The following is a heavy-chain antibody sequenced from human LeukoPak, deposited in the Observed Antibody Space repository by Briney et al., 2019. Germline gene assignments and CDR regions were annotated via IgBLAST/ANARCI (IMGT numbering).Heavy chain of an antibody. CDR3: ARDGFLAAAGKGNWFDP. CDR2: ISAYNGNT. D-gene: IGHD6-13*01. CDR1: GYTFTGYY. Sequence: ASVKVSCKASGYTFTGYYMHWVRQAPGQGLEWMGWISAYNGNTNYAQKLQGRVTMTTDTSTSTAYMELRSLRSDDTAVYYCARDGFLAAAGKGNWFDPWGQGTLVTVSS. V-gene: IGHV1-18*04. J-gene: IGHJ5*02.